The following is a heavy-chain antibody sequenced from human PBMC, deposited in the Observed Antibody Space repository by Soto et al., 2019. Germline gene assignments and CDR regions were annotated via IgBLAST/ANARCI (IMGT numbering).Heavy chain of an antibody. Sequence: SETLSLTCAVYGGSFSGNYWSWIRQPPGKGLEWIGEINHSGSTNYNPSLKSRVTISVDTSKNQFSLKLSSVTAADTAVYYCARTSCGGDCYSPGAYGMDVWGQGTTVTVS. CDR1: GGSFSGNY. CDR3: ARTSCGGDCYSPGAYGMDV. J-gene: IGHJ6*02. V-gene: IGHV4-34*01. CDR2: INHSGST. D-gene: IGHD2-21*02.